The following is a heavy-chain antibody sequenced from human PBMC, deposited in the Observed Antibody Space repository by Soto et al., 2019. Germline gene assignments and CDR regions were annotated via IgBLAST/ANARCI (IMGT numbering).Heavy chain of an antibody. J-gene: IGHJ1*01. CDR2: ISSDGSNK. D-gene: IGHD1-26*01. V-gene: IGHV3-30*03. Sequence: GGSLRLSCAASGFTFSTYGMHWVRQAPGKGLEWVAVISSDGSNKYYGDSVKGRFTISGDNSESTVYLQMNSLGAEDTALYYCASRVPHGTYGAPYFQHWGQGTLVTVSS. CDR3: ASRVPHGTYGAPYFQH. CDR1: GFTFSTYG.